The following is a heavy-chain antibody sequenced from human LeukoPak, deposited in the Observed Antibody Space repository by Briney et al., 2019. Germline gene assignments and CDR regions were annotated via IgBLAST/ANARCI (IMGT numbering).Heavy chain of an antibody. CDR2: IYTIGTI. CDR3: VRRGDI. V-gene: IGHV4-4*07. CDR1: GGSISSYY. Sequence: PSETLSLTCTLSGGSISSYYWSWIRQPAGPALEWIERIYTIGTITYNPSLKSRVTMSLDTTKNQFSLKLSSVTAAETAVYYCVRRGDIWGQGTMVTVSS. J-gene: IGHJ3*02.